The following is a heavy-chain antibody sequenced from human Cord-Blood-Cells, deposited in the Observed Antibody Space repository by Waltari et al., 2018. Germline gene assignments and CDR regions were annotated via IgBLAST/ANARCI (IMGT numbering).Heavy chain of an antibody. Sequence: EVQLVESGVGLVQPGGSRRLSCAASGFTSSSYEMNWVRQAPGKGLEWVSYISSSGSTIYYADSVKGRFTISRDNAKNSLYLQMNSLRAEDTAVYYCARFQLGFDYWGQGTLVTVSS. CDR2: ISSSGSTI. CDR3: ARFQLGFDY. CDR1: GFTSSSYE. J-gene: IGHJ4*02. D-gene: IGHD1-1*01. V-gene: IGHV3-48*03.